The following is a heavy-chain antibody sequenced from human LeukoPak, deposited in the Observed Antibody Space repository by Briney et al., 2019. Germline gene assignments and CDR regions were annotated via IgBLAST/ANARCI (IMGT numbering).Heavy chain of an antibody. CDR2: ISSNGGST. D-gene: IGHD5-18*01. CDR1: GFTFSSYA. CDR3: ARGYNYGYPEPFDY. J-gene: IGHJ4*02. V-gene: IGHV3-64*01. Sequence: PGGSLRLSCAASGFTFSSYAMHWVRQAPGKGLEYVSAISSNGGSTYCTNSVKGRFTISRDNSKNTLYLQMGSLRAEDMAVYYCARGYNYGYPEPFDYWGQGTLVTVSS.